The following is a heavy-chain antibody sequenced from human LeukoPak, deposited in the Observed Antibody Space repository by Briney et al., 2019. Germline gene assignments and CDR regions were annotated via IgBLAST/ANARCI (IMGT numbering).Heavy chain of an antibody. D-gene: IGHD2-8*02. CDR3: AGGSGASWFDP. CDR1: GGSISSGY. V-gene: IGHV4-59*01. CDR2: IYNSGRS. J-gene: IGHJ5*02. Sequence: PSETLSLTCSVSGGSISSGYWSWIRQPPGKGLEWIAYIYNSGRSNYNPSLKSRVPISLDTSKNQFSLKLSSVTAADTAVYYCAGGSGASWFDPWGQGTLVTVSS.